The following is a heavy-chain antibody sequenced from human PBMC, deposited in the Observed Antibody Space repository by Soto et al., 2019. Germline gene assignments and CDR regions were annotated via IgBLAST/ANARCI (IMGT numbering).Heavy chain of an antibody. CDR2: TYYTSKWYN. CDR1: GDSVSRNSAA. Sequence: QVQLQQSGPGLVKPSQTLSLTCAISGDSVSRNSAAWNWIRQSPSRGLEWLGRTYYTSKWYNNYAESVKSRITINPDTSKNQFSLHLNSVTPEDTAVYYCARGSHYYYAMDVWGQGTTVTVSS. CDR3: ARGSHYYYAMDV. V-gene: IGHV6-1*01. J-gene: IGHJ6*02.